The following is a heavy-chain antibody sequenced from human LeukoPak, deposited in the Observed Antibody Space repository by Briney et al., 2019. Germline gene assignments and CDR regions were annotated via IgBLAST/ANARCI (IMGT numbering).Heavy chain of an antibody. D-gene: IGHD3-10*01. Sequence: ASVKVSCKASGYTFTSYYMHWVRQAPGQGLEWMGIINPSGGSTSYAQKFQGRVPMTRDTSTSTVYMEMSRLRSEDTAVYYCASLYFGSLAWGEGTLVTVSS. CDR2: INPSGGST. CDR3: ASLYFGSLA. V-gene: IGHV1-46*01. CDR1: GYTFTSYY. J-gene: IGHJ5*02.